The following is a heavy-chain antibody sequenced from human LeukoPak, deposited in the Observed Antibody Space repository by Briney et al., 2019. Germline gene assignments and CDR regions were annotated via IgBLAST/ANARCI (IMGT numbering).Heavy chain of an antibody. D-gene: IGHD3-16*01. Sequence: GGSLRLSCAASGFTFSSYAMHWGRQAPGKGLEWLAVIPSDGRDKYHADSVKGRFTISRDNSKNTLYLHMNSLAPDDTAVYYCTNHWGQFDYWGQGALVIVSS. CDR3: TNHWGQFDY. J-gene: IGHJ4*02. CDR2: IPSDGRDK. CDR1: GFTFSSYA. V-gene: IGHV3-30*04.